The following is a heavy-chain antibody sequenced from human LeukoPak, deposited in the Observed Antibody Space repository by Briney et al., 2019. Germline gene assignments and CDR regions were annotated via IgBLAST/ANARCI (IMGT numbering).Heavy chain of an antibody. CDR2: IIPIFGTA. J-gene: IGHJ6*02. V-gene: IGHV1-69*06. D-gene: IGHD3-22*01. CDR1: GGTFSSYA. Sequence: GSSVKVSCKASGGTFSSYAISWVRQAPGQGLEWMGGIIPIFGTANYAQKFQGRVTMTEDTSTDTAYMELSSLRSEDTAVYYCATDRREIVVNGMDFWGQGTTVTVSS. CDR3: ATDRREIVVNGMDF.